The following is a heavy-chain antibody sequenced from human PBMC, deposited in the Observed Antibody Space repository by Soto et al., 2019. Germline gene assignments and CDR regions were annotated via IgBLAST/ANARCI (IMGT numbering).Heavy chain of an antibody. CDR3: VRTAEWFDP. J-gene: IGHJ5*02. V-gene: IGHV4-30-4*08. CDR1: GASITSGDYS. CDR2: IYYRGNT. D-gene: IGHD2-21*02. Sequence: LSLTCTVSGASITSGDYSWTWIRQTPGKGLEWIGYIYYRGNTYYNPSLKSRVSISLDTSKNKFSLKMTSVTVADTAAYYCVRTAEWFDPWGQGTLVTVSS.